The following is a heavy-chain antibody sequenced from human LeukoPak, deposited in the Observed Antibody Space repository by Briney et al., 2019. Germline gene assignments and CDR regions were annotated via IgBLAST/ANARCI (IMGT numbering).Heavy chain of an antibody. CDR2: INSDGSST. D-gene: IGHD6-25*01. J-gene: IGHJ3*02. CDR3: ARRSAAKDTFDI. CDR1: GFTFSSYW. Sequence: GGSLRLSCAASGFTFSSYWMHWVRQAPGKGLVWVSRINSDGSSTSYADSVKGRFTISRDNAKNTLYLQMNSLRAEDTAVYYCARRSAAKDTFDIWGQGTMVTVSS. V-gene: IGHV3-74*01.